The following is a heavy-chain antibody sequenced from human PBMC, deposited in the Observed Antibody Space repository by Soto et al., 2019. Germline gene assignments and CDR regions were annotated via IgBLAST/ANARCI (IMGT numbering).Heavy chain of an antibody. V-gene: IGHV3-73*02. CDR2: IRSKANSYAT. D-gene: IGHD3-22*01. CDR1: GFTFSGSA. CDR3: TSMNYYDSSGYYYYFDY. J-gene: IGHJ4*02. Sequence: EVQLVESGGGLVQPGGSLKLSCAASGFTFSGSAMHWVRQASGKGLVWVGRIRSKANSYATAYAASVQGRFTISRDDSKNTAYVQMNSLKTEDTAVYYCTSMNYYDSSGYYYYFDYWGQGALVTVSS.